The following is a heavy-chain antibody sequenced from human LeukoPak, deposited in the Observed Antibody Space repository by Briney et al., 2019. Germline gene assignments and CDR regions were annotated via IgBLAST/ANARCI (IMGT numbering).Heavy chain of an antibody. CDR2: IYYSGST. D-gene: IGHD2-2*01. CDR3: ARLNYQLLSRYGMDV. J-gene: IGHJ6*02. Sequence: PSETLSLTCTVSGGSVSSGSYYWSWIRQPPGKGLEWIGYIYYSGSTYYNPSLKSRVTISVDTSKNQFSLKLSSVTAADTAVYYCARLNYQLLSRYGMDVWGQGTTVTVSS. V-gene: IGHV4-61*01. CDR1: GGSVSSGSYY.